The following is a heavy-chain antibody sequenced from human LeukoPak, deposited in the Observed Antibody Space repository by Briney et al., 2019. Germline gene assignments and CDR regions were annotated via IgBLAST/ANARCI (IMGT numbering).Heavy chain of an antibody. J-gene: IGHJ6*03. CDR2: VYYSGST. V-gene: IGHV4-59*11. D-gene: IGHD6-19*01. CDR3: AREGIAVADTYYYYYMDV. CDR1: GVSISSHY. Sequence: SETLSLTCAVSGVSISSHYWSWIRQPPGKGLEWIGCVYYSGSTNYNPSLESRVTISLDTSKNQFSLKLNSVTAADTAVYYCAREGIAVADTYYYYYMDVWGKGTWVTVSS.